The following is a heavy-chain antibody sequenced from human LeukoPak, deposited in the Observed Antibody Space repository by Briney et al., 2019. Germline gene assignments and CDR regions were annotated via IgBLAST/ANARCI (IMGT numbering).Heavy chain of an antibody. J-gene: IGHJ5*02. CDR3: AKDDTYYYGSGNWFDP. Sequence: GGSLRLSCAASGFTVSSNYMSWVRQAPGKGLEWVSVIYSGGSTYYADPVKGRFTISRDNSKNTLYLQMNSLRAEDTAVYYCAKDDTYYYGSGNWFDPWGQGTLVTVSS. CDR2: IYSGGST. D-gene: IGHD3-10*01. V-gene: IGHV3-53*01. CDR1: GFTVSSNY.